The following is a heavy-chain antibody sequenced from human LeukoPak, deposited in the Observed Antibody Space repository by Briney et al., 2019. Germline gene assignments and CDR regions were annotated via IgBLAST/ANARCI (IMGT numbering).Heavy chain of an antibody. Sequence: PSETLSLTCTVSGGSISSSSYYWGWIRQPPGKGLEWIGSIYYSGSTYYNPSLKSRVTISVDTSKNQFSLKLSSVTAADTAVYYCARQRGIAARPKAFDIWGQGTMVTVSS. D-gene: IGHD6-6*01. J-gene: IGHJ3*02. CDR1: GGSISSSSYY. CDR3: ARQRGIAARPKAFDI. V-gene: IGHV4-39*01. CDR2: IYYSGST.